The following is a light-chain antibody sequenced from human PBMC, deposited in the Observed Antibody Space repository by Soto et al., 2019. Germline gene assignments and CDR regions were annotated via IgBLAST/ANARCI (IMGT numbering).Light chain of an antibody. CDR1: QSNNTN. J-gene: IGKJ1*01. Sequence: DSQVTRTPCCLSAXVGDXGTIXXLTSQSNNTNLYWYQQKPGKPPKLLIHAISSWQSGVPSRFSGSGSGTEFTLTISSLQPDDFAPYYCHQYNIYSWTFGEGTKVDIK. CDR2: AIS. V-gene: IGKV1-5*01. CDR3: HQYNIYSWT.